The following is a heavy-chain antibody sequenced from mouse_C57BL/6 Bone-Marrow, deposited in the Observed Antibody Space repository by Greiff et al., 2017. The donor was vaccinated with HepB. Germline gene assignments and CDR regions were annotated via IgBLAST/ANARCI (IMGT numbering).Heavy chain of an antibody. V-gene: IGHV1-80*01. CDR1: GYAFSSYW. Sequence: VKLVESGAELVKPGASVKISCKASGYAFSSYWMNWVKQRPGKGLEWIGQIYPGDGDTNYNGKFKGKATLTADKSSSTAYMQLSSLTSEDSAVYFCARRDYAYAMDYWGQGTSVTVSS. J-gene: IGHJ4*01. CDR3: ARRDYAYAMDY. CDR2: IYPGDGDT. D-gene: IGHD1-1*01.